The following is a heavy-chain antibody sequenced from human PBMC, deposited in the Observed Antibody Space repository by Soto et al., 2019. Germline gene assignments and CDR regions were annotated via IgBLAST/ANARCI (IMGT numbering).Heavy chain of an antibody. CDR2: IWYDGSNK. CDR3: ARTQGSSGYYYHFDY. CDR1: GFTFSSYG. J-gene: IGHJ4*02. V-gene: IGHV3-33*01. D-gene: IGHD3-22*01. Sequence: GGSLRLSCAASGFTFSSYGMHWVRQAPGKGLEWVAVIWYDGSNKYYADSVKGRFTISRDNSKNTLYLQMNSLRAEDTAVYYCARTQGSSGYYYHFDYWGQGTLVTVSS.